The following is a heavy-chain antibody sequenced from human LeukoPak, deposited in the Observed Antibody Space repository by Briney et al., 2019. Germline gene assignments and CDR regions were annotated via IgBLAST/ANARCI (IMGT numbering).Heavy chain of an antibody. CDR1: GFTFSSYA. D-gene: IGHD6-13*01. CDR2: ISYDGSNK. J-gene: IGHJ4*02. V-gene: IGHV3-30*14. Sequence: GGSLRLSCAASGFTFSSYAMHWVRQAPGKGLEWVAVISYDGSNKYYADSVKGRFTISRENSKNTLYLQMNSLRAEDTAVYYCARDRYSSSSVVLGYWGQGTLVTVSS. CDR3: ARDRYSSSSVVLGY.